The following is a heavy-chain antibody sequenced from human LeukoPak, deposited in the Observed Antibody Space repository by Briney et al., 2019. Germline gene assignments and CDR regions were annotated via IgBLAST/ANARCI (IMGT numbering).Heavy chain of an antibody. D-gene: IGHD3-10*01. Sequence: GGSLRLSCAASGFTFSSYWMHWVRQAPGKGLVWVSRINSDGSSTSYADSVKGRFTISRDNAKNTLYLQMNSLRDEDTAVYYCARDKNLWFGELRDAFDIWGQGTMVTVSS. J-gene: IGHJ3*02. V-gene: IGHV3-74*01. CDR1: GFTFSSYW. CDR2: INSDGSST. CDR3: ARDKNLWFGELRDAFDI.